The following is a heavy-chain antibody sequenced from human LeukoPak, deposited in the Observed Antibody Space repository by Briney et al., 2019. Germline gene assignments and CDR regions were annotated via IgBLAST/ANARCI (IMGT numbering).Heavy chain of an antibody. D-gene: IGHD6-19*01. V-gene: IGHV3-23*01. J-gene: IGHJ5*02. CDR3: AKYGAVAGGNWFDP. Sequence: GGSLRLSCAASGFAFSGYALSWVRQAPGKGLEWVSAISGSGGSTYYADSVKGRFTISRDNSKNTLFLQMNSLRAEDTAVYYCAKYGAVAGGNWFDPWGQGTLVTVSS. CDR2: ISGSGGST. CDR1: GFAFSGYA.